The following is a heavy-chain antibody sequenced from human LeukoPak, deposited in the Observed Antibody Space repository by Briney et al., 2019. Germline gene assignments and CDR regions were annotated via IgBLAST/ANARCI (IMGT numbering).Heavy chain of an antibody. D-gene: IGHD1-26*01. V-gene: IGHV3-30*18. Sequence: GGSLRLSCAASGFTFSSYGMHWVCQAPGKGLEWVAVFSYDGSSKNYADSVKGRFTISRDNSKNALYLQMNSLRAEDTAVYYCAKESVGGSYFDYWGQGTLVTVSS. CDR2: FSYDGSSK. J-gene: IGHJ4*02. CDR1: GFTFSSYG. CDR3: AKESVGGSYFDY.